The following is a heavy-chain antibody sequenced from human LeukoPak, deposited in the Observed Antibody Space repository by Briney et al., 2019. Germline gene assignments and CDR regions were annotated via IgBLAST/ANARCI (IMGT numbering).Heavy chain of an antibody. CDR3: ARGRPDLAMATTIVY. Sequence: SETLSLTCTVSGGSVSTYYWSWIRQPPGKGVEWIGYMHHSGSTTYNPSLTGRVPISPDTSPNHFSLRLNSVTAADTPVSYCARGRPDLAMATTIVYWGQGTLVTVSS. J-gene: IGHJ4*02. CDR2: MHHSGST. CDR1: GGSVSTYY. D-gene: IGHD5-24*01. V-gene: IGHV4-59*02.